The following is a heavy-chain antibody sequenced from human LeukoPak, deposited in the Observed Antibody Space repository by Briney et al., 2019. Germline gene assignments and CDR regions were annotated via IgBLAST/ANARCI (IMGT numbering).Heavy chain of an antibody. CDR3: ARGIDY. J-gene: IGHJ4*02. V-gene: IGHV3-53*01. CDR2: YTGGGR. Sequence: YTGGGRYYADSVRGRFTTSRDTSKNMVFLQMNSLRVEDTAVYYCARGIDYWGRGTLVTVSS.